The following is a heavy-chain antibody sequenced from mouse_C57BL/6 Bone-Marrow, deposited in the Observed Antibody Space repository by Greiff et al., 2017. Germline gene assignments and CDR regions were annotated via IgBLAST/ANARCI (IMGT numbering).Heavy chain of an antibody. CDR2: INPSSGYT. CDR3: ASPDYYGSSYWYFDV. V-gene: IGHV1-7*01. CDR1: GYTFTSYW. D-gene: IGHD1-1*01. J-gene: IGHJ1*03. Sequence: VQLQQSGAELAKPGASVKLSCKASGYTFTSYWMHWVKQRPGQGLEWIGYINPSSGYTKYNQKFKGKATLTADKSSSTAYMQLSSLTYEDSAVYYCASPDYYGSSYWYFDVWGTGTTVTVSS.